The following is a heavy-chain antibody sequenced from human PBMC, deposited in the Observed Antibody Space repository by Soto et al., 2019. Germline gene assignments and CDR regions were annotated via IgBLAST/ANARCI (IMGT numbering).Heavy chain of an antibody. CDR1: GGSISSSSYY. V-gene: IGHV4-39*01. D-gene: IGHD3-10*01. CDR3: ARRGVAMVRGVRSGIDY. J-gene: IGHJ4*02. Sequence: SETLSLTCTVSGGSISSSSYYWGWIRQPPGKGLEWIGSIYYSGSTYYNPSLKSRVTISVDTSKNQFSLKLSSVTAADTAVYYCARRGVAMVRGVRSGIDYWGQGTLVTVSS. CDR2: IYYSGST.